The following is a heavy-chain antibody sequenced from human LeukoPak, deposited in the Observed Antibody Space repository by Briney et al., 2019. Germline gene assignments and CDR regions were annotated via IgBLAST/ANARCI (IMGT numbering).Heavy chain of an antibody. Sequence: PGGSLRLSCAASGFTFSSYAMSWVPQAPGKGLEGVSAFSGSGGSTYYADSVKGRFTISRDNSKNTLYLQMNSLRAEDTAVYYCAKVAYYDILTGYMYYFDYWGQGTLVTVSS. CDR3: AKVAYYDILTGYMYYFDY. V-gene: IGHV3-23*01. J-gene: IGHJ4*02. CDR2: FSGSGGST. D-gene: IGHD3-9*01. CDR1: GFTFSSYA.